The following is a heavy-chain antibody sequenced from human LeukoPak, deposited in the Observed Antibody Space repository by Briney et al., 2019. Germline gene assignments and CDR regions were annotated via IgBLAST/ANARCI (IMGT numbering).Heavy chain of an antibody. CDR3: ASMGTHAFDI. CDR1: GFTFSSYA. D-gene: IGHD1-1*01. CDR2: ISGSGGST. J-gene: IGHJ3*02. Sequence: PGGPLRPSCAASGFTFSSYAMSWVRQAPGKGLEWVSAISGSGGSTYYADSVKGRFTISRDNSKNTLYLQMNSLRAEDTAVYYCASMGTHAFDIWGQGTMVTVSS. V-gene: IGHV3-23*01.